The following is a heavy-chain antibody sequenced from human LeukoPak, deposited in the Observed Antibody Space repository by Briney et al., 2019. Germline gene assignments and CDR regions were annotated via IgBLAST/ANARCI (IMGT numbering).Heavy chain of an antibody. CDR1: GYRFTSYW. V-gene: IGHV5-51*01. J-gene: IGHJ5*02. Sequence: GESLKISCKGSGYRFTSYWIGWVRPMPGKGLEWMGIIYPGDSDTRYSPSFQGQVTISADKSISTAYLQWSSLKASDTAMYYCARHVGIAAAGTGWFDPWGQGTLVTVSS. CDR2: IYPGDSDT. CDR3: ARHVGIAAAGTGWFDP. D-gene: IGHD6-13*01.